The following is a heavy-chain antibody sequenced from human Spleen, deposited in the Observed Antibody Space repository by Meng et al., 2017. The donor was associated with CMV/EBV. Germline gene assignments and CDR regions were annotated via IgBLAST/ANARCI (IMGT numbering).Heavy chain of an antibody. CDR1: EFRFRTYE. J-gene: IGHJ4*02. CDR3: ARLGSFGLRHGLRY. Sequence: GGSLRLSCIVSEFRFRTYEMNWVRQAPGKGLEWVSYIRNGGNVIYYADSVKGRFTVSRDDTKNSLYLQMNSLRAEDRAVYYCARLGSFGLRHGLRYWGQGTLVTVSS. V-gene: IGHV3-48*03. CDR2: IRNGGNVI. D-gene: IGHD5/OR15-5a*01.